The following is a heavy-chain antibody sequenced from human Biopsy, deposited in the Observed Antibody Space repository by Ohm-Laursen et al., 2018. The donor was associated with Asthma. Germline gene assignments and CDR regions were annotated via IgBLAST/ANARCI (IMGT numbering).Heavy chain of an antibody. CDR1: GGSINIGDYY. Sequence: SETLSLTCPVSGGSINIGDYYWSWIRQHPVKGLEWIGYIYYSGSTYYNPSLKSRVSISLDTSKNQFSLSLTSVTAADTAVYYCARTTYGDDGFDPWGRGTLVTVSS. D-gene: IGHD4-17*01. CDR2: IYYSGST. CDR3: ARTTYGDDGFDP. V-gene: IGHV4-31*03. J-gene: IGHJ5*02.